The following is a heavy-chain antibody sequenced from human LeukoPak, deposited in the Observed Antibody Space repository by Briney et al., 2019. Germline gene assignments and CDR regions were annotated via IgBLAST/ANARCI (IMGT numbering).Heavy chain of an antibody. CDR3: ARSHDHLWGNYPDY. Sequence: PSETLSLTCTVSGGSVSSGSYYWGWIRQPPGKGLEWIGYIYYSGSTNYNPSLKSRVTISVDTSKNQFSLKLSSVTAADTAMYYCARSHDHLWGNYPDYWGQGTLVTVSS. CDR1: GGSVSSGSYY. CDR2: IYYSGST. D-gene: IGHD3-16*02. V-gene: IGHV4-61*01. J-gene: IGHJ4*02.